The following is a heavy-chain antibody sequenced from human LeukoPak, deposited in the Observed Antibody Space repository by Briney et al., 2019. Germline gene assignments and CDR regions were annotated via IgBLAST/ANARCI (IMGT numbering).Heavy chain of an antibody. Sequence: GASVKVSCKASGGTFSSYAISWVRQAPGQGLEWVGRIIPIFGTANYAQKFQGRVTITTDESTSTAYMELSSLRSEDTAVYYCARGPTGGYSYGPKVYYYYYMDVWGKGTTVTVSS. CDR3: ARGPTGGYSYGPKVYYYYYMDV. CDR2: IIPIFGTA. D-gene: IGHD5-18*01. V-gene: IGHV1-69*05. J-gene: IGHJ6*03. CDR1: GGTFSSYA.